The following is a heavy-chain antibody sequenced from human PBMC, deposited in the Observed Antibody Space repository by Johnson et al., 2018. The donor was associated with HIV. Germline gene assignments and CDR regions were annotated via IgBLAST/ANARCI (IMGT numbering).Heavy chain of an antibody. CDR1: GFTFDDYA. D-gene: IGHD4-17*01. J-gene: IGHJ3*02. V-gene: IGHV3-43D*03. CDR2: ISWDGGSP. Sequence: VQLVESGGVVVQPGGSLRLSCAASGFTFDDYAMHWVRQAPGKGLEWVSLISWDGGSPYYADSVKGRFTISRDNSKNSLYLQMNSLRAEDTALYYCAKALSTGTPNDAFDIWGQGTMVTVSS. CDR3: AKALSTGTPNDAFDI.